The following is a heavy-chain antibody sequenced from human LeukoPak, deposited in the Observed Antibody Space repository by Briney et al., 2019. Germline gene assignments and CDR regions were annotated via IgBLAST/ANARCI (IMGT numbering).Heavy chain of an antibody. V-gene: IGHV4-4*02. D-gene: IGHD5-18*01. CDR1: GGSVTSTNW. J-gene: IGHJ4*02. CDR3: ARGHSNTYGQNSDY. Sequence: SETLSLTCDVSGGSVTSTNWWTLVRQPPGKGLELIGEVHLDGRTNYNPSLKSRLIMSVDLPENHISLKLTSVTTADTAVYYCARGHSNTYGQNSDYWGQGTLVTVSS. CDR2: VHLDGRT.